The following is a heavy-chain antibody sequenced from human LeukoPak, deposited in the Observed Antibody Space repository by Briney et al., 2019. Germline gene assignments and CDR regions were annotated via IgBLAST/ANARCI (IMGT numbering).Heavy chain of an antibody. D-gene: IGHD5-12*01. V-gene: IGHV4-59*01. J-gene: IGHJ5*02. CDR3: AREDSGNQGWSDP. CDR1: GGSITGYY. Sequence: KPSETLSLTCTVSGGSITGYYGNWFRQPPGKGLEWIAYMFYRGSPNYNPSLKRRVTVSLDTSKNQFSLNLSSVTAADTAVYYCAREDSGNQGWSDPWGQGTLVTVSS. CDR2: MFYRGSP.